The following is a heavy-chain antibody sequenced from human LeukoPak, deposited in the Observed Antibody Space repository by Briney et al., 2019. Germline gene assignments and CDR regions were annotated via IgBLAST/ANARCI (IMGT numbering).Heavy chain of an antibody. Sequence: PGGSLRLSCAASGFTFSSYWMPWVRQAPVKVLVWVSRINSDGSSTSYADSVKGRFTISRDNAKNTLYLQMNSLRAEDTAVYYCARDVVGVLTHDYWGQGTLVTVSS. D-gene: IGHD3-10*01. CDR3: ARDVVGVLTHDY. J-gene: IGHJ4*02. CDR1: GFTFSSYW. V-gene: IGHV3-74*01. CDR2: INSDGSST.